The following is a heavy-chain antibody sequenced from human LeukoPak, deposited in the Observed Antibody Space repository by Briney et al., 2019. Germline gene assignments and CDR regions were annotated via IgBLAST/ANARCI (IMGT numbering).Heavy chain of an antibody. CDR1: GYTFTGYY. CDR3: AKDRGFSFASGSSELEY. D-gene: IGHD3-10*01. J-gene: IGHJ4*02. V-gene: IGHV1-2*02. CDR2: INPNSGGT. Sequence: GASVKVSCKASGYTFTGYYMHWVRQAPGQGLEWMGWINPNSGGTNYAQKFQGRVTMTRDTSISTAYMELSRLRSDDTGVYYCAKDRGFSFASGSSELEYWGQGTPVTVSS.